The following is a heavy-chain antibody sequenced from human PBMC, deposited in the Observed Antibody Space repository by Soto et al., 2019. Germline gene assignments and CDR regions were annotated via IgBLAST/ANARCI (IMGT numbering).Heavy chain of an antibody. CDR1: GFTFSSYA. J-gene: IGHJ4*02. CDR2: ISGSGGST. V-gene: IGHV3-23*01. CDR3: AADTGDIEVVTATT. D-gene: IGHD2-15*01. Sequence: PGGSLRLSCAASGFTFSSYAMSWVRQAPGKGLEWVSAISGSGGSTYYADSVKGRFTISRDNSKNTLYLQMMSLRADDTAMYYCAADTGDIEVVTATTWGQGTLVTVSS.